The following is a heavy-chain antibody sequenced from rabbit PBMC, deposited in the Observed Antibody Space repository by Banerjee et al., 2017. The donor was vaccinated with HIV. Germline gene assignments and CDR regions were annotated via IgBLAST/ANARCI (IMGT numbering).Heavy chain of an antibody. V-gene: IGHV1S40*01. D-gene: IGHD6-1*01. J-gene: IGHJ4*01. Sequence: QSLEESGGDLVKPGASLTLTCTASGFSFSSKYYMSWVRQAPRKGLEWIACIYSGSSDNSYYASWAKGRFTISKTSSTTVTLQMTSLTAADTATYFCARTYGYAGYGYAFKLWGPGTLVTVS. CDR2: IYSGSSDNS. CDR3: ARTYGYAGYGYAFKL. CDR1: GFSFSSKYY.